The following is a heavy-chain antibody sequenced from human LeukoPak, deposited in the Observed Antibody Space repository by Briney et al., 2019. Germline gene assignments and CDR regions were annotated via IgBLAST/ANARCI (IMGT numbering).Heavy chain of an antibody. Sequence: SETLSLTCTVSVGSISGYFWSWVRQAPGTGLDWIGHIYYSGATNYNPSLRSRVTISVGTSKNQFSLKLRSVTAADTAVYYCARAQYSGSCFDYWGQGTLVTVSS. D-gene: IGHD1-26*01. CDR2: IYYSGAT. CDR3: ARAQYSGSCFDY. J-gene: IGHJ4*02. V-gene: IGHV4-59*13. CDR1: VGSISGYF.